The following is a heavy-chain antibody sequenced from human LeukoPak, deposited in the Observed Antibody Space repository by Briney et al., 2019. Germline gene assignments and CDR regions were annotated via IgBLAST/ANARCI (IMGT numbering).Heavy chain of an antibody. CDR3: ARTNTAMGSGHFDY. CDR2: ISYDGSIK. D-gene: IGHD5-18*01. J-gene: IGHJ4*02. CDR1: GITISDFG. V-gene: IGHV3-30*03. Sequence: GGSLSLSCSASGITISDFGMHWVRQAPGKGLEWVAVISYDGSIKFYADSVKGRFSISRDNSKNTLYVQMNSPSAEDTAVYYCARTNTAMGSGHFDYWGQGTLVTVSS.